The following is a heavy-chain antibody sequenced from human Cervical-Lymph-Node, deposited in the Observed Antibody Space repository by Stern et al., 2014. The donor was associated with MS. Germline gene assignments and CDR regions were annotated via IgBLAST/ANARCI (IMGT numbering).Heavy chain of an antibody. CDR2: FDREDGET. Sequence: MQLVESGAEVKKPGASVKVSCKVSGNILTELSMQWVRQAPGKGLEWMGGFDREDGETIYAQNFQGRVTMTEDTSTDTAYMELGSLRSEDTAVYYCAIYGDDGDYWGQGTLVTVSS. V-gene: IGHV1-24*01. CDR1: GNILTELS. J-gene: IGHJ4*02. D-gene: IGHD4-17*01. CDR3: AIYGDDGDY.